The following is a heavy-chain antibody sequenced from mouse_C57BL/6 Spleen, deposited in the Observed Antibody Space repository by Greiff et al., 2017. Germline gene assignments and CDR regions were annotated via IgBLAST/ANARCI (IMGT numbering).Heavy chain of an antibody. Sequence: QVQLQQPGAELVRPGSSVKLSCKASGYTFTSYWMHWVKQRPIQGLEWIGNIDPSDSETHYNQKFKDKATLTVDKSSSTAYMQLSSLTSEDSAVYYCARFYGYDWYFDVWGTGTTVTVSS. D-gene: IGHD2-2*01. J-gene: IGHJ1*03. V-gene: IGHV1-52*01. CDR2: IDPSDSET. CDR1: GYTFTSYW. CDR3: ARFYGYDWYFDV.